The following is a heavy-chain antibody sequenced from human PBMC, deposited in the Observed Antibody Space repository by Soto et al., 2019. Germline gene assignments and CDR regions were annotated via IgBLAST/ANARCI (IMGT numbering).Heavy chain of an antibody. CDR1: RGTFSSYT. CDR3: ASPPRY. V-gene: IGHV1-69*02. CDR2: IIPISGIA. J-gene: IGHJ4*02. Sequence: QVQLVQSGAEVKKPGSSVKVSCKASRGTFSSYTISWVRQAPGQGLEWLGRIIPISGIANHAQKFQGRVTNPADKTTCTAYIELNSLRSEDTAVYYCASPPRYWGQGTLVTFSS.